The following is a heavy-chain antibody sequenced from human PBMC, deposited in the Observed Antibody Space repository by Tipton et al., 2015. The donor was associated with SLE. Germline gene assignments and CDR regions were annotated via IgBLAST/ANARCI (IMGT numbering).Heavy chain of an antibody. V-gene: IGHV4-59*01. D-gene: IGHD4-23*01. CDR2: MSKSGST. Sequence: LRLSCTVPDGSFSSYSWSWIRQPPEKGLEWIGYMSKSGSTNYSPSLKSRVTISVDTSKSQFSLQLSSVTAADTAVYYCARDSYYGGNRGIFSARVWYFDLWGRGALVTVSS. CDR3: ARDSYYGGNRGIFSARVWYFDL. J-gene: IGHJ2*01. CDR1: DGSFSSYS.